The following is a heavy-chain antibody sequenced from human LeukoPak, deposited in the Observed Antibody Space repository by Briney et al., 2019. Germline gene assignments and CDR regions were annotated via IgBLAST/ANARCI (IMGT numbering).Heavy chain of an antibody. CDR3: ARARPVVTRGAVLFYFDY. J-gene: IGHJ4*02. Sequence: PGGSLRLSCAASGFTFSSYDMHWVRQATGKGLEWVSAIGTAGDTYYPGSVKGRFTISRENAKNSLYIQMNSLRAEDTAVYYCARARPVVTRGAVLFYFDYWGQGNLVTVSS. CDR1: GFTFSSYD. CDR2: IGTAGDT. D-gene: IGHD4-23*01. V-gene: IGHV3-13*01.